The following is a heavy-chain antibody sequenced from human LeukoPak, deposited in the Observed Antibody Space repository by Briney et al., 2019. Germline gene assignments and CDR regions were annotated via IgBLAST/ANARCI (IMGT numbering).Heavy chain of an antibody. J-gene: IGHJ6*02. V-gene: IGHV4-38-2*02. CDR2: IYHSGST. CDR1: GYSISSGCY. CDR3: AKVTSMVRETGNYYYGMDV. Sequence: PSETLSLTCTVSGYSISSGCYWGWIRQPPGKGLEWIGSIYHSGSTYYNPSLKSRVTISVDTSKNQFSLKLSSVTAADTAVYYCAKVTSMVRETGNYYYGMDVWGQGTTVTVSS. D-gene: IGHD3-10*01.